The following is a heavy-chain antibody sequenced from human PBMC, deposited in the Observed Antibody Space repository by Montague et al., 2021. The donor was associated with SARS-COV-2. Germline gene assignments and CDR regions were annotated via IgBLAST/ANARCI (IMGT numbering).Heavy chain of an antibody. Sequence: TLSLTCTVSGGSISSGSYYWSWIRQPAGKGLEWIGRIYTSGSTNYNPSLQSRVTISVDTSKNQFSLKLSSVTAADTAVYYCAREGRTTDYDILTGYYYYYYMDVWGKGTTVTVSS. CDR3: AREGRTTDYDILTGYYYYYYMDV. CDR1: GGSISSGSYY. CDR2: IYTSGST. V-gene: IGHV4-61*02. J-gene: IGHJ6*03. D-gene: IGHD3-9*01.